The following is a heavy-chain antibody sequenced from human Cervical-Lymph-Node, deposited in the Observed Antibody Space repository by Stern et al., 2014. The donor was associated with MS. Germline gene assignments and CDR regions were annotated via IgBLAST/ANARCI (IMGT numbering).Heavy chain of an antibody. Sequence: QVTLRESGPALVKPTQTLTLTCTFSGFSLSTSGMCVSWIRQPPGKALEWLSLIDWDDDKYYSTSLKTRLTISKDTSKNQVVLTMTNMDPVDTATYYCARTIAAAGTTWFDYWGQGTLVTVSS. D-gene: IGHD6-13*01. J-gene: IGHJ4*02. CDR3: ARTIAAAGTTWFDY. V-gene: IGHV2-70*01. CDR2: IDWDDDK. CDR1: GFSLSTSGMC.